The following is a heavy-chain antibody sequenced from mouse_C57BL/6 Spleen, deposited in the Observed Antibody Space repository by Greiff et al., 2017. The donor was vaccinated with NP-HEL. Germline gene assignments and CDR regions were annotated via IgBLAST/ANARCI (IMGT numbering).Heavy chain of an antibody. D-gene: IGHD2-10*01. CDR1: GFTFSSYT. V-gene: IGHV5-9*01. CDR2: ISGGGGNT. Sequence: EVMLVESGGGLVKPGGSLKLSCAASGFTFSSYTMSWVRQTPEKRLEWVATISGGGGNTYYPDSVKGRFTISRDNAKNTLYLQMSSLWSEDTALYYCARAYYGNDAYWGQGTLVTVSA. J-gene: IGHJ3*01. CDR3: ARAYYGNDAY.